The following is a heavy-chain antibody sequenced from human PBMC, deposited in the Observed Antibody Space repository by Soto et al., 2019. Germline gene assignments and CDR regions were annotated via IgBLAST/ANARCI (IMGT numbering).Heavy chain of an antibody. J-gene: IGHJ6*02. CDR2: VYNSGST. D-gene: IGHD5-18*01. V-gene: IGHV4-31*03. Sequence: SETLSHTTPVSDASIYTSGYSWTWIRQHPGNCQEWMRYVYNSGSTFYNPSLKSRVTISGDTSKNQFSLRLSSVTAADTAVYYCARDQGLNTGGRGYSYGSKVYYYYGMDVWGQGTTVT. CDR1: DASIYTSGYS. CDR3: ARDQGLNTGGRGYSYGSKVYYYYGMDV.